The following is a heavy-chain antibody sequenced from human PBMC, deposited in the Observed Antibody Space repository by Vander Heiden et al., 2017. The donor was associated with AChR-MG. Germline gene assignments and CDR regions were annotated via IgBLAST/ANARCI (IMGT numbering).Heavy chain of an antibody. V-gene: IGHV4-4*07. CDR2: IYTSGST. D-gene: IGHD6-13*01. J-gene: IGHJ3*02. Sequence: QVQLQDSGPGLVKPSETLSPPCTVPGGPISSYYWSWIRQPAGKGLEWIGRIYTSGSTNYNPSLKSRVTMSVDTSKNQFSLKLSSVTAADTAVYYCARSWGYSSSWYRYAFDIWGQGTMVTVSS. CDR3: ARSWGYSSSWYRYAFDI. CDR1: GGPISSYY.